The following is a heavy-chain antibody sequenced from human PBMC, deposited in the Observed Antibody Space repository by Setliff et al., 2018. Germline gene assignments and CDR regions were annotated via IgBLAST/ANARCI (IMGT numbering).Heavy chain of an antibody. V-gene: IGHV1-2*02. Sequence: ASVKVSCKASGYTFCAHYIHWVRQAPGQGFEWMGWINPNSGDTNYAQKFQGRVTMTRDTSISTAYMELSRLRSDDTAVYYCARTLGYSYGPYYYYYYMDVWGKGTTVTVSS. CDR1: GYTFCAHY. CDR3: ARTLGYSYGPYYYYYYMDV. D-gene: IGHD5-18*01. CDR2: INPNSGDT. J-gene: IGHJ6*03.